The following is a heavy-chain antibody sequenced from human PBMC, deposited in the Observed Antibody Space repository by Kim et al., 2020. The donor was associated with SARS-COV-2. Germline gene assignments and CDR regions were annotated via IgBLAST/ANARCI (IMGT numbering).Heavy chain of an antibody. J-gene: IGHJ6*02. Sequence: SVKVSCKASGGTFSSYAISWVRQAPGQGLEWMGRIIPILGIANYAQKFQGRVTITADKSTSTAYMELSRLRSEDTAVYYCARERCSGTSCYSDGMDVWGQRATVTVSS. D-gene: IGHD2-2*01. CDR3: ARERCSGTSCYSDGMDV. V-gene: IGHV1-69*04. CDR2: IIPILGIA. CDR1: GGTFSSYA.